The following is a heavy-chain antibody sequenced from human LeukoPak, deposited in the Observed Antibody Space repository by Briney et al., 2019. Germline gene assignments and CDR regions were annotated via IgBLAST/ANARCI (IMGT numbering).Heavy chain of an antibody. CDR2: ISSSGSTI. Sequence: GGSLRLSCAASGFTFSSYEMNWVRQAPGKGLEWVSYISSSGSTIYYAGSVKGRFTISRDNAKNLLYLKMNSLRAEDTAVYYCARSPLRRGYCSSTSCNNYYYYGMDVWGKGTTVTVSS. CDR3: ARSPLRRGYCSSTSCNNYYYYGMDV. V-gene: IGHV3-48*03. D-gene: IGHD2-2*02. J-gene: IGHJ6*04. CDR1: GFTFSSYE.